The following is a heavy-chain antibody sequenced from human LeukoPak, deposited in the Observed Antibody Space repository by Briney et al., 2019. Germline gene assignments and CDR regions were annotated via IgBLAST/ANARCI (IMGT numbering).Heavy chain of an antibody. J-gene: IGHJ4*02. CDR3: AKDRPSVXXXLIDY. D-gene: IGHD4-17*01. CDR1: GFTVXXXX. V-gene: IGHV3-23*01. Sequence: RLSCXASGFTVXXXXXXWVXXXXGXXLXWVXXISGSGDFTFYADSVKGRFTISRDNSKNTLYLEMNSLRVEDTALYFCAKDRPSVXXXLIDYLGQXTXVTXX. CDR2: ISGSGDFT.